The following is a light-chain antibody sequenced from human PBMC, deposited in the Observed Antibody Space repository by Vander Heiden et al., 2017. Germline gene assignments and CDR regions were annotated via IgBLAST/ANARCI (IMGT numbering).Light chain of an antibody. Sequence: EIVLKQSPGTLPLSPGERATVSCRASQSVSSSYLAWYQQQPGQAPRLLIYGAASRATGIPDRFSGRGFGTDLTLTISRLEPEDFAVYYCQQYGSSPPLTFGGGTKVEIK. CDR3: QQYGSSPPLT. CDR1: QSVSSSY. J-gene: IGKJ4*01. V-gene: IGKV3-20*01. CDR2: GAA.